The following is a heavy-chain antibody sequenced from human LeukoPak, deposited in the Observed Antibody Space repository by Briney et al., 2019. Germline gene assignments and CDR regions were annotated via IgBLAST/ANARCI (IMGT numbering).Heavy chain of an antibody. D-gene: IGHD6-6*01. CDR1: GGSISSGSYY. J-gene: IGHJ6*03. Sequence: SETLSLTCTVSGGSISSGSYYWSWIRQPAGKGLEWIGRIYTSGSTNYNPSLKSRVTISVDTSKNQFSLKLSSVTAADTAVYYCARVQYSSSSPDYYMDVWGKGTTVTVSS. CDR2: IYTSGST. V-gene: IGHV4-61*02. CDR3: ARVQYSSSSPDYYMDV.